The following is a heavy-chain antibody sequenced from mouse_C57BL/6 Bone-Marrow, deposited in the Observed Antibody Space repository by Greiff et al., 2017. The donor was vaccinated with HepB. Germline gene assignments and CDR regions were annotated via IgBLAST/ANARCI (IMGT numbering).Heavy chain of an antibody. V-gene: IGHV5-15*01. CDR1: GFTFSDYG. CDR3: ARGPYYGSSYYFDY. Sequence: EVMLVESGGGLVQPGGSLKLSCAASGFTFSDYGMAWVRQAPRKGPEWVAFISNLAYSIYYADTVTGRFTISRENAKNTLYLEMSSLRSEDTAMYYCARGPYYGSSYYFDYWGQGTTLTVSS. CDR2: ISNLAYSI. D-gene: IGHD1-1*01. J-gene: IGHJ2*01.